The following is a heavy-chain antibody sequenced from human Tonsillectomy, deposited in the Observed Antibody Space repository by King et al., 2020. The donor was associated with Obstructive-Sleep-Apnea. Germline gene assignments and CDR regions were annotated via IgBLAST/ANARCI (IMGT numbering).Heavy chain of an antibody. CDR1: GFTFSNYD. V-gene: IGHV3-13*01. Sequence: VQLVESGGGLVQPGGSLRLSCAASGFTFSNYDMHWARQTPGKHLEWVSAVGTAGDTYYPGSVKDRFTIYRENAKNSLYLQMNSLRIGDTAVYYCARDFLGTLWYFDLWGRGTLVTVSS. J-gene: IGHJ2*01. CDR3: ARDFLGTLWYFDL. CDR2: VGTAGDT. D-gene: IGHD3-3*01.